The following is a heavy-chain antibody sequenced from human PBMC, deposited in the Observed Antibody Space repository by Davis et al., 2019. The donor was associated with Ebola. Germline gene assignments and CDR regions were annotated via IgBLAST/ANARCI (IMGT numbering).Heavy chain of an antibody. CDR1: GFMFSSCG. D-gene: IGHD2-2*01. Sequence: GGSLRLSCAASGFMFSSCGMNWVRQAPGKGLEWVSAISGSGGSTYYADSVKGRFTISRDNSKNTLYLQMNSLRAEDTAVYYCAKGGYCSSTSCYGGYYYGMDVWGQGTTVTVSS. CDR3: AKGGYCSSTSCYGGYYYGMDV. V-gene: IGHV3-23*01. CDR2: ISGSGGST. J-gene: IGHJ6*02.